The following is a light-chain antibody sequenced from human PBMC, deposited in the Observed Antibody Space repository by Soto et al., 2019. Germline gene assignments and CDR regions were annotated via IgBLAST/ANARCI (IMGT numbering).Light chain of an antibody. CDR2: GAS. CDR1: LSVSSN. Sequence: EIVMTQSPATLSVSPGERATLSCRGSLSVSSNLAWYQQKPGQAPRLLIYGASTRATGIPARFSGGGSGTEFSLTISSLQSEDFAVYYCQLYNNWPPETFGLGTKVEIK. J-gene: IGKJ1*01. CDR3: QLYNNWPPET. V-gene: IGKV3-15*01.